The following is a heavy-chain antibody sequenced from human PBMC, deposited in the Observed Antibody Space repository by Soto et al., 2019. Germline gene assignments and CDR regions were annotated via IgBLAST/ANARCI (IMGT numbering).Heavy chain of an antibody. CDR1: GFTFSSYA. CDR2: ISYDGSNK. D-gene: IGHD3-9*01. CDR3: ARVYIYFDWLGPAGY. Sequence: QVQLVESGGGVVQPGRSLRLSCAASGFTFSSYAMHWVRQAPGKGLEWVAVISYDGSNKYYADSVKGRFTISRDNSKNTLYLQMNGLRAEDTAVYYCARVYIYFDWLGPAGYWGQGTLVTVSS. J-gene: IGHJ4*02. V-gene: IGHV3-30-3*01.